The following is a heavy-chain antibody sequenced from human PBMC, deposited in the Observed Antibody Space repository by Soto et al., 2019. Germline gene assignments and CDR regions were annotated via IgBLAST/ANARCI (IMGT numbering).Heavy chain of an antibody. CDR3: ARVSSSSWYRDWFDP. Sequence: LSLTCAVSGGSISSSNWWSWVRQPPGKGLEWIGEIYHSGSTNYNPSLKSRVTISVDKSKNQFSLKLSSVTAADTAVHYCARVSSSSWYRDWFDPWGQGTLVTVSS. V-gene: IGHV4-4*02. D-gene: IGHD6-13*01. CDR1: GGSISSSNW. CDR2: IYHSGST. J-gene: IGHJ5*02.